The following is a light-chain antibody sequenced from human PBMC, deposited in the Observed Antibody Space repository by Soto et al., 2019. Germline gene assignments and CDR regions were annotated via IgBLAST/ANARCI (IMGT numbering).Light chain of an antibody. Sequence: ERVMTQSPCTLSLSPGERATLSFRASQSLSSSQLAWYQQKPGQAPRLLIHDASSRATGISDRFTGSGSGTDFTLTITTLEPEDFAVYYCQQYGSSPRTFGLGTKVDI. V-gene: IGKV3-20*01. CDR2: DAS. J-gene: IGKJ1*01. CDR3: QQYGSSPRT. CDR1: QSLSSSQ.